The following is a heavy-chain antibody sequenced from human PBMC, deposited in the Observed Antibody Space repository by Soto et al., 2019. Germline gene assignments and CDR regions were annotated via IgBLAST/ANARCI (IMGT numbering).Heavy chain of an antibody. CDR3: ARLRYSGGSGNFDY. CDR1: GGSISSYY. CDR2: IYYSVST. V-gene: IGHV4-59*01. D-gene: IGHD1-26*01. Sequence: SETLSLTCTVSGGSISSYYWSWIRQPPGKGLEWIGYIYYSVSTNYNPSLKSRVTISVDTSKNQFSLKLSSVTAEDTALYYCARLRYSGGSGNFDYWGQGTQVTVSS. J-gene: IGHJ4*02.